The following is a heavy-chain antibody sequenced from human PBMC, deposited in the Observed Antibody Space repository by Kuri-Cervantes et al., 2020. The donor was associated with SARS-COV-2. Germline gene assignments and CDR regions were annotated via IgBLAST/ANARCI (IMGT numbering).Heavy chain of an antibody. CDR1: GGSISSSNW. Sequence: SETLSLTCAVSGGSISSSNWWSWVRQPPGKGQEWIGEIYHSGSTNFNPSLKSRVTISVDKSKNQFSLKLSSVTAADTAVYYCARKVGGGDLYYYGMDVWGQGTTVTVSS. V-gene: IGHV4-4*02. CDR3: ARKVGGGDLYYYGMDV. J-gene: IGHJ6*02. CDR2: IYHSGST. D-gene: IGHD4-17*01.